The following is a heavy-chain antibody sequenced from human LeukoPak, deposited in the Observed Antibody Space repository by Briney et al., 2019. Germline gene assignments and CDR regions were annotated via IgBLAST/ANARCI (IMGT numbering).Heavy chain of an antibody. Sequence: PGGSLRLSCAASGFTFSNAWMNWVRQAPGKGLEWVGRIKSKTDGGTTDYAAPVKGRFTISRDDSKNTLYLQMNSLKTEDTAVYYCAKDLEGGPYFDYWGQGTLVTVSS. CDR2: IKSKTDGGTT. CDR3: AKDLEGGPYFDY. J-gene: IGHJ4*02. CDR1: GFTFSNAW. V-gene: IGHV3-15*07. D-gene: IGHD3-16*01.